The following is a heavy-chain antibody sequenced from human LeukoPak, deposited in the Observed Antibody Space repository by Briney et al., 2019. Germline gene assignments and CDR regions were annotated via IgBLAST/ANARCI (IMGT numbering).Heavy chain of an antibody. V-gene: IGHV3-7*01. CDR3: ARVHLYYDFWSGHYYYYYYMDV. J-gene: IGHJ6*03. D-gene: IGHD3-3*01. CDR2: IKQDGSEK. Sequence: GGSLRLSCAASGFTFSDYFMSWIRQAPGKGLEWVANIKQDGSEKYYVDSVKGRFTISRDNAKNSLYLQMNSLRAEDTAVYYCARVHLYYDFWSGHYYYYYYMDVWGKGTTVTVSS. CDR1: GFTFSDYF.